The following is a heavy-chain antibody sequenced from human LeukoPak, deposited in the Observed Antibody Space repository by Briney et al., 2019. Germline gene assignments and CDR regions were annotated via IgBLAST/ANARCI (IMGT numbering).Heavy chain of an antibody. CDR1: GGTFSSYA. J-gene: IGHJ4*02. CDR2: IIPIFGTA. V-gene: IGHV1-69*13. D-gene: IGHD2-15*01. CDR3: ARATYEDIVVVVAATPRFDY. Sequence: SVKVSCKASGGTFSSYAISWVRQAPGQGLEWMGGIIPIFGTANYAQKFQGRVTITADESTSTAYMELSSLRSEDTAVYYCARATYEDIVVVVAATPRFDYWGQGTLVTVSS.